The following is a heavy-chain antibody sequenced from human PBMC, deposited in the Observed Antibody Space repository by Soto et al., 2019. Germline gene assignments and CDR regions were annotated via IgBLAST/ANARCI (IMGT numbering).Heavy chain of an antibody. J-gene: IGHJ6*02. D-gene: IGHD3-10*01. V-gene: IGHV4-30-4*01. Sequence: PSETLSLTCTVSGGSVSSGDHYWSWIRQPPGKGLEWIAYSYYTGRTYYNPSLKSRVIMSIDRSNNRFSLRLNSVTAADPAVYYCASVGGLVAGPHHHYAMDVWGPGTTGTVSS. CDR3: ASVGGLVAGPHHHYAMDV. CDR2: SYYTGRT. CDR1: GGSVSSGDHY.